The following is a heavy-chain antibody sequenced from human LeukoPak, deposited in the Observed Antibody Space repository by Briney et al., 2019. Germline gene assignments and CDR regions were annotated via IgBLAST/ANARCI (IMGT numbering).Heavy chain of an antibody. D-gene: IGHD3-10*01. Sequence: SETLSLTCTVSGGSISSGGYYWSWIRQHPGKSLEWIGYIYYSGSTYYNPSLKSRVTISVDTSKNQFSLKLSSVTAADTAVYYCARDRFGTTKTYYYYGMDVWDKGTTVTVSS. CDR1: GGSISSGGYY. J-gene: IGHJ6*04. CDR2: IYYSGST. CDR3: ARDRFGTTKTYYYYGMDV. V-gene: IGHV4-31*03.